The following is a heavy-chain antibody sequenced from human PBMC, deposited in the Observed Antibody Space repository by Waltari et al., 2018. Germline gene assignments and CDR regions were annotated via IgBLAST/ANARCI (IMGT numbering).Heavy chain of an antibody. V-gene: IGHV4-34*01. Sequence: QVQLQQWGAGLLKPSETLSLTCAVYGGSFSGYYWSWIRQPPGKGRGWIGEINHSGSTNYNPSLKSRVTISVDTSKNQFALKLSSVTAADTAVYYCARHKVELLWFGELLSPGYFDYWGQGTLVTVSS. J-gene: IGHJ4*02. D-gene: IGHD3-10*01. CDR2: INHSGST. CDR1: GGSFSGYY. CDR3: ARHKVELLWFGELLSPGYFDY.